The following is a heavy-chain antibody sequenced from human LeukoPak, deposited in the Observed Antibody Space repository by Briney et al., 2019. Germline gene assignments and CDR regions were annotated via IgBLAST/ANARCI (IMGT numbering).Heavy chain of an antibody. V-gene: IGHV4-61*02. CDR3: ARSCSSTSCYTGYYYYYYMDV. D-gene: IGHD2-2*01. J-gene: IGHJ6*03. CDR2: IYTSGST. CDR1: GGSISSGSYY. Sequence: SQTLSLTCTVSGGSISSGSYYWSWIRQPAGKGLEWIGRIYTSGSTNYNPSLKSRVTMSVDTSKNRFSLKLSSVTAADTAVYYCARSCSSTSCYTGYYYYYYMDVWGKGTTVTVSS.